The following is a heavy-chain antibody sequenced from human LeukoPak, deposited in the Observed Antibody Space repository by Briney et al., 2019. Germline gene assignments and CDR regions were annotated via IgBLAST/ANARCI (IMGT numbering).Heavy chain of an antibody. Sequence: PGGTLRLSCAASGFTFSSYAKSWVRQAPGKGLEGGANIKQDGSEKYYVDSVKGRFTISRDNAKNSLYLQMNSLRAEDTAVYYCARDWNTVVRGVIMSAFDIWGQGTMVTVSS. V-gene: IGHV3-7*01. CDR1: GFTFSSYA. D-gene: IGHD3-10*01. J-gene: IGHJ3*02. CDR3: ARDWNTVVRGVIMSAFDI. CDR2: IKQDGSEK.